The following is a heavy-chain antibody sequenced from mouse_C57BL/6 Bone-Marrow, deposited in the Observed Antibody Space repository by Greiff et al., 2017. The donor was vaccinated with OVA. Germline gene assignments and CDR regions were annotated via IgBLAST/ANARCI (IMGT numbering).Heavy chain of an antibody. CDR1: GFNIKDDY. J-gene: IGHJ1*03. CDR2: IDPENGDT. Sequence: VQLKQSGAELVRPGASVKLSCTASGFNIKDDYMHWVKQRPEQGLEWIGWIDPENGDTEYASKFQGKATITADTSSNTAYLQLSSLTSEDTAVYYCTTGVLPRYFDVWVTGTTVTVSS. CDR3: TTGVLPRYFDV. V-gene: IGHV14-4*01.